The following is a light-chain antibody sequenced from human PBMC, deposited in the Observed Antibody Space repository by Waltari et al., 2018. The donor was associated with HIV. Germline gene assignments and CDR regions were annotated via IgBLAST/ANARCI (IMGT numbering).Light chain of an antibody. J-gene: IGKJ3*01. CDR2: GVS. CDR3: QQYGTSPPIT. V-gene: IGKV3-20*01. Sequence: EIVLTQSPGTLSLSPGERATLSCRASQSVTSSYLAWYQQKPGQATRLLIYGVSSRATGIPDRFSGSGSGTDFILTISRLEPEDFAVYYCQQYGTSPPITFGPGTKVDIK. CDR1: QSVTSSY.